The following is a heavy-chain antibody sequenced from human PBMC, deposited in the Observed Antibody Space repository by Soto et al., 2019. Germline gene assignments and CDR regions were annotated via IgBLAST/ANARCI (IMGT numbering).Heavy chain of an antibody. J-gene: IGHJ5*02. V-gene: IGHV4-39*02. D-gene: IGHD3-22*01. CDR1: GGSIHSSLYY. CDR3: ARVGPWVPYYYDSSPYTFENWFDP. Sequence: PSETLSLTCTVSGGSIHSSLYYWGWLRQPPGKGLEWIGSIYHGGSTYYNPSLNSRVTLSIDMTNNHVSLILNSVTAADTAVYYCARVGPWVPYYYDSSPYTFENWFDPWGQGTLVTVSS. CDR2: IYHGGST.